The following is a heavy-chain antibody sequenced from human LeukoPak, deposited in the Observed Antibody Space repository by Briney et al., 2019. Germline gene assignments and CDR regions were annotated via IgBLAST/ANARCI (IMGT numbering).Heavy chain of an antibody. CDR3: AKDLGVIIVPYAIDYYGLDV. Sequence: GGSLRLSCAASGFTFSRHGMHWVRQAPGKGLEWVAAVSYDESNKYYADSVKGRFTISRDNSKNTLFLQMNSLRAEDTAIYYCAKDLGVIIVPYAIDYYGLDVWGQGTKVTVSS. CDR1: GFTFSRHG. CDR2: VSYDESNK. J-gene: IGHJ6*02. D-gene: IGHD2-2*01. V-gene: IGHV3-30*18.